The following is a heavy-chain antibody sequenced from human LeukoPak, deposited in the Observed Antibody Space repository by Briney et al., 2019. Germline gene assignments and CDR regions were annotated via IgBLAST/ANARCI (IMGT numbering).Heavy chain of an antibody. V-gene: IGHV4-4*07. D-gene: IGHD2-15*01. CDR1: GGSISSYY. CDR2: IYTSGST. J-gene: IGHJ4*02. CDR3: ARDYLLGYCSGGSCSERDY. Sequence: RPSETLSLTCTVSGGSISSYYWSWIRQPAGKGLEWIGRIYTSGSTNYNPSLKSRVTMSVDTSKNQFSLKLSSVTAADTAVYYCARDYLLGYCSGGSCSERDYWGQGTLVTVSS.